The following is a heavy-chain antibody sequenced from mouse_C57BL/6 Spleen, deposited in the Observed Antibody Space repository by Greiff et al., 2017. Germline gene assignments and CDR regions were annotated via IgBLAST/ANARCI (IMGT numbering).Heavy chain of an antibody. CDR3: AGEDEAWFAY. CDR2: ISDGGSYT. J-gene: IGHJ3*01. CDR1: GFTFSSYA. V-gene: IGHV5-4*01. Sequence: EVMLVESGGGLVKPGGSLKLSCAASGFTFSSYAMSWVRQTPEKRLEWVATISDGGSYTYYPDNVKGRFTISRDNAKNNLYMQMCHLETEDTAMYYCAGEDEAWFAYWGQGTLVTVSA.